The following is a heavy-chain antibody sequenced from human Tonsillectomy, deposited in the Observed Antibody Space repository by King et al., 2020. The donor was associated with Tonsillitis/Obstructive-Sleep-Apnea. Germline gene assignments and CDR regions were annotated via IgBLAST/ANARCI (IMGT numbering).Heavy chain of an antibody. CDR1: GFTFNTYA. D-gene: IGHD2-2*01. J-gene: IGHJ6*03. V-gene: IGHV3-30*01. CDR3: AGGWGVVPASISPPSYRDV. Sequence: VQLVESGGGVVQPGRSLRLSCAASGFTFNTYAMHWVRQAPGKGLEWVALISYDGSDKYYADSVKGRFTFSRDNSKNTLYLQMNSLRPEDTGVYFCAGGWGVVPASISPPSYRDVWGKGTTVTVSS. CDR2: ISYDGSDK.